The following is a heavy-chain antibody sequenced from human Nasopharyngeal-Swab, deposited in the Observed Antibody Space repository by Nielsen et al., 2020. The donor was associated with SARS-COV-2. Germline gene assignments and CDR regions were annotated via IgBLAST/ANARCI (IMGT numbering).Heavy chain of an antibody. CDR3: ARAGPYDYWSGRNHLDV. V-gene: IGHV4-34*01. Sequence: SETLSLTCAVYGGSFSDYYWTWIRQTPGKGLAWVGEINHSGSINYNPSLKSRLTIPLDTSERQLFLKLTSVTAADTAVYYCARAGPYDYWSGRNHLDVWGPGTTVTVSS. D-gene: IGHD3-3*01. J-gene: IGHJ6*02. CDR2: INHSGSI. CDR1: GGSFSDYY.